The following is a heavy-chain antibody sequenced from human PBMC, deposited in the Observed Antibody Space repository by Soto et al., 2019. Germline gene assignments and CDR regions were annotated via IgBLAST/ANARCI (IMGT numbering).Heavy chain of an antibody. D-gene: IGHD3-10*01. J-gene: IGHJ4*02. Sequence: PGGSLRLSCAASGFNVNSDYMNWVRQTPGKGLEWVASIYSGETTYYADSVRGRFTISRDNAKNALYLQMNSLRAEDTAVYYCARGSKDSYPGSRIFDFWGRGTLVTVSS. V-gene: IGHV3-53*01. CDR1: GFNVNSDY. CDR2: IYSGETT. CDR3: ARGSKDSYPGSRIFDF.